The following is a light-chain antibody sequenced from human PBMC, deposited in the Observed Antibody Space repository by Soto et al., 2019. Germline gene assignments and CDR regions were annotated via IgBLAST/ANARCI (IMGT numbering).Light chain of an antibody. CDR3: VLYMGSVIWV. V-gene: IGLV8-61*01. Sequence: QAVVTQEASRSVSSGTTVTLTCGLSSGSVSANYYPSWYQQTPGQAPRTLIYNTNTRSSGVPDRFSGSILGNKAALTITGAQADDESDYYCVLYMGSVIWVFGGGTQLTVL. J-gene: IGLJ3*02. CDR1: SGSVSANYY. CDR2: NTN.